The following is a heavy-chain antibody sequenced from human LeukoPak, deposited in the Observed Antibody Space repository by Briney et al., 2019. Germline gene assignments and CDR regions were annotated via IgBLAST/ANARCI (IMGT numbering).Heavy chain of an antibody. CDR2: IYYYGYT. V-gene: IGHV4-59*01. D-gene: IGHD3-22*01. CDR1: AGSISSYY. J-gene: IGHJ4*02. Sequence: SETLSLTCTVPAGSISSYYWSWIREPPGKGLEWIGNIYYYGYTNYNPSLKSRVTISVDTSKNQFSLKLSSVTAADTAVYYCARGRRYYDSSGYAHVHNFDYWGQGTVVIVTS. CDR3: ARGRRYYDSSGYAHVHNFDY.